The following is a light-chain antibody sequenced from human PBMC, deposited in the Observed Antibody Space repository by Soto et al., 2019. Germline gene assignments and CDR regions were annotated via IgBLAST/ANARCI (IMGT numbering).Light chain of an antibody. J-gene: IGKJ4*01. Sequence: DIQMTQSPSSLSASVGDRVTITCRASQSVTTHLNWYQQKPGRAPNLLIYAAPTLQTGVPSRFSGSGSGTDFTLTISSLQPEDFATYYCQQSYNSPRTFGPGTKVEIK. CDR1: QSVTTH. CDR3: QQSYNSPRT. CDR2: AAP. V-gene: IGKV1-39*01.